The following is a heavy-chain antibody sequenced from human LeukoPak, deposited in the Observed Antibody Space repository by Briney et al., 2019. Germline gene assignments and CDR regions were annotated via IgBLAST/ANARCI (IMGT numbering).Heavy chain of an antibody. CDR3: ARDLTVAVAAFDY. Sequence: GGSLRLSCAASGFTFRNYVIHWVRQAPGKGLEWVAVTSSDLNVKLYADSVKGRFTISRDNAKNSLYLQMNSLRAEDTAVYYCARDLTVAVAAFDYWGQGTLVTVSS. V-gene: IGHV3-30-3*01. CDR2: TSSDLNVK. D-gene: IGHD6-19*01. CDR1: GFTFRNYV. J-gene: IGHJ4*02.